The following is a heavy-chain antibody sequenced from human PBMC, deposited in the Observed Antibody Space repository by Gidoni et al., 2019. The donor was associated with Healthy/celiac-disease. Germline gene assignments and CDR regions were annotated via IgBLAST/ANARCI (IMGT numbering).Heavy chain of an antibody. CDR3: ARFRSEYPSLESNMQTVVYYYGMDV. D-gene: IGHD1-1*01. Sequence: EVQLVQSGAEVKKPGESLKISCKGSGYSFTSYWIGWVRQMPGKGLEWMGIIYPGDSDTRYSPSFQGQVTISADKSISTAYLQWSSLKASDTAMYYCARFRSEYPSLESNMQTVVYYYGMDVWGQGTTVTVSS. CDR1: GYSFTSYW. J-gene: IGHJ6*02. CDR2: IYPGDSDT. V-gene: IGHV5-51*01.